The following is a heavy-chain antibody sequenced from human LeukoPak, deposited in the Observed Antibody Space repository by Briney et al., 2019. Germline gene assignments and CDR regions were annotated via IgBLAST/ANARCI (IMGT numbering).Heavy chain of an antibody. Sequence: TGGSLRLSCAASGFTFSSYAMSWVRQAPGKGLEWVSAISGSGGSTYYADSVKGRFTISRDNSKNTLYLQMNSLRAEDTAVYYCAKSGYDILTGYIDYWGQGTLVTVPS. J-gene: IGHJ4*02. CDR2: ISGSGGST. V-gene: IGHV3-23*01. CDR1: GFTFSSYA. D-gene: IGHD3-9*01. CDR3: AKSGYDILTGYIDY.